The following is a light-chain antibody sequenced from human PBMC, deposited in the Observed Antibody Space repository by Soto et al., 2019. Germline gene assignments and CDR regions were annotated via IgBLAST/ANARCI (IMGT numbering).Light chain of an antibody. CDR3: KEYYSTKLN. CDR2: WAS. J-gene: IGKJ4*01. Sequence: DLLIAQSPYSLAVSLGERATINCKSSQSVLYSSNNKNYLAWYQQKPGQPPKLLIYWASTRESGVPDRFSGRGSGKDLTITISSMQAEDVEVYYCKEYYSTKLNFGGGTKV. CDR1: QSVLYSSNNKNY. V-gene: IGKV4-1*01.